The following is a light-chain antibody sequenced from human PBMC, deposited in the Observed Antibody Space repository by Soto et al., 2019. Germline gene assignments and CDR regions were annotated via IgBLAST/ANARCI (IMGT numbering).Light chain of an antibody. Sequence: SALTQPASVSESPGQSSTISFTGTSSDVGGYNYVSWYQHHPGKAPKLMIYEVSNRPSGVSNRFSGSKSGNTASLTISGLQAEDEADYYCSSFTSSSTLVFGGGTQLTV. J-gene: IGLJ3*02. CDR3: SSFTSSSTLV. V-gene: IGLV2-14*01. CDR1: SSDVGGYNY. CDR2: EVS.